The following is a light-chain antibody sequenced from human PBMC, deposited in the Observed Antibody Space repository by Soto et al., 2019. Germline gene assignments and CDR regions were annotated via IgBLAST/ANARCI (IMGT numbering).Light chain of an antibody. CDR3: QQYDTWPRT. Sequence: EIVLTQSPGTLSLSPVERATLSCRASQSVSTNFAWYLQKPGQAPRLLIYGASTRATAVPARFTASGSGTEFTLSISSLQSDDFGVYYCQQYDTWPRTFGQGTKVDIK. CDR1: QSVSTN. J-gene: IGKJ1*01. CDR2: GAS. V-gene: IGKV3-15*01.